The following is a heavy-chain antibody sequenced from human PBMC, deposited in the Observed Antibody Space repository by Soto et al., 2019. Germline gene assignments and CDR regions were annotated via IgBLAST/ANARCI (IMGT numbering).Heavy chain of an antibody. CDR1: GFTFSNFA. CDR3: ARERAIAATGLFYY. V-gene: IGHV3-30*04. J-gene: IGHJ4*02. D-gene: IGHD6-13*01. Sequence: QVQLVESGGGVVQPGGSLRLSCAASGFTFSNFAMHWVRQAPGKGLEWVAVTSYDGKNKDYGDSVKGRFTISRDTSKKTLFLQMNSLRPEDTAVYYCARERAIAATGLFYYWGQGTLVTVSS. CDR2: TSYDGKNK.